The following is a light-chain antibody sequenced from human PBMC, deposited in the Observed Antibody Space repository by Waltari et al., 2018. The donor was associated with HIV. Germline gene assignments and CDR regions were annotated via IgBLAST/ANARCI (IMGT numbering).Light chain of an antibody. J-gene: IGLJ2*01. Sequence: SYEWAQRPPVSVSPGQTARLTCSGDALPSKFFYLYQQKPGQAPIVVIYKVSERPSGFPERFSGFISGTTATLTISAVQAEDEADYYCQSADITGTLGVFGGGTRLTV. CDR2: KVS. CDR1: ALPSKF. CDR3: QSADITGTLGV. V-gene: IGLV3-25*03.